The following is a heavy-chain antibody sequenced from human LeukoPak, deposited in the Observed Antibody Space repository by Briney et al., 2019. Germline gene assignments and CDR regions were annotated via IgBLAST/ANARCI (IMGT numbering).Heavy chain of an antibody. V-gene: IGHV4-59*01. Sequence: PSETLSLTCTVSGGSISSYYWSWIRQPPGEGLEWIGYISNSGSTNYNPSLKSRVTISVDTSKNQLSLKLSSVTAAGTAVYHCVRLQPNTGEWAFDIWGQGTMVSVSS. CDR1: GGSISSYY. CDR3: VRLQPNTGEWAFDI. J-gene: IGHJ3*02. D-gene: IGHD1-1*01. CDR2: ISNSGST.